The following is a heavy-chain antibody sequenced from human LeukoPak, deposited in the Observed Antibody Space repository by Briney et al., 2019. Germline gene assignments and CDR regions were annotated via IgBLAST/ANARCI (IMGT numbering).Heavy chain of an antibody. CDR2: ISAYNGNT. Sequence: ASVKVSCKASGYTFTSYGISWVRQAPGQGLEWMGWISAYNGNTNYAQKLQGRVTMTTDTSTSTAYMELRSLRSDDTAVYYCARGGRDLPYYYYGMDVWGQGTTVTVSS. V-gene: IGHV1-18*01. CDR3: ARGGRDLPYYYYGMDV. CDR1: GYTFTSYG. J-gene: IGHJ6*02. D-gene: IGHD2-15*01.